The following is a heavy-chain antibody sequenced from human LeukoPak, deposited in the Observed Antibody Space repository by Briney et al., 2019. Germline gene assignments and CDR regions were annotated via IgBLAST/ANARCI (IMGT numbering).Heavy chain of an antibody. D-gene: IGHD3-22*01. V-gene: IGHV5-51*01. CDR3: ARHARPGYYDSSGPGDVQH. CDR2: IYPGDSDT. CDR1: GYSFTSYC. J-gene: IGHJ1*01. Sequence: GESLKISCKGSGYSFTSYCIGWVRQMPGKGLEWMGIIYPGDSDTRYSPSFQGQVTISADKSISTAYLQWSSLKASDTAMYYCARHARPGYYDSSGPGDVQHWGQGTLVTVSS.